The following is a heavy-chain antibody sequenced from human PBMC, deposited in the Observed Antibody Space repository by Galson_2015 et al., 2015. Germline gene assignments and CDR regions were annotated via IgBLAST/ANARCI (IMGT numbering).Heavy chain of an antibody. J-gene: IGHJ4*02. CDR1: GYTFTSYD. Sequence: SVKVSCKASGYTFTSYDINWVRQATGQGLEWMGWMNPNSGNTGYAQKFQGRVTMTRNTSISTAYMELSSLRSEDTAVYYCARVLKLAYCGGDCYSYFDYWGQGTLVTVSS. V-gene: IGHV1-8*01. D-gene: IGHD2-21*02. CDR3: ARVLKLAYCGGDCYSYFDY. CDR2: MNPNSGNT.